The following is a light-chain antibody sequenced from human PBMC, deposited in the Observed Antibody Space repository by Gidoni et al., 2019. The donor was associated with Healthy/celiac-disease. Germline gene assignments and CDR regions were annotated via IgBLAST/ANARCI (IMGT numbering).Light chain of an antibody. J-gene: IGLJ1*01. CDR2: VVS. Sequence: QSALTQPRSVSGSPGQSVTISCTGTSSDVGCYNYVSWYQQHPGKAPKLMIYVVSNRPSGFPDRFSGSKSGHTASLTLSGLQADDEADYYCCSYAGSYTYYVFGSGTKVTVL. CDR3: CSYAGSYTYYV. CDR1: SSDVGCYNY. V-gene: IGLV2-11*01.